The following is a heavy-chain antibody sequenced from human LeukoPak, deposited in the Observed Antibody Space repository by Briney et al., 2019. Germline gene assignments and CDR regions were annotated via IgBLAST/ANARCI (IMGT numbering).Heavy chain of an antibody. V-gene: IGHV3-7*01. D-gene: IGHD3-3*01. J-gene: IGHJ4*02. CDR2: IKHDGSEK. Sequence: PGGSLRLSCAASGFIFTGYFMSWVRQAPGKGLEWVASIKHDGSEKYYVDSVRGRFTISRDNTKNLLYLQMRSLRAEDTAVYYCATDRGWRTSGYYLYYFEYWGQGTLVTFSS. CDR1: GFIFTGYF. CDR3: ATDRGWRTSGYYLYYFEY.